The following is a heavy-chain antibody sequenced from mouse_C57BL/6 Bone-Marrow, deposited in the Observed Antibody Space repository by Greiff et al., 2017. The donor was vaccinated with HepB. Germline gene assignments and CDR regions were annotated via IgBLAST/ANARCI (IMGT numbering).Heavy chain of an antibody. D-gene: IGHD3-1*01. CDR2: IHPNSGST. V-gene: IGHV1-64*01. CDR1: GYTFTSYW. Sequence: QVQLKQPGAELVKPGASVKLSCKASGYTFTSYWMHWVKQRPGQGLEWIGMIHPNSGSTNYNEKFKSKATLTVDKSSSTAYMQLSSLTSEDSAVYCCARSGLVEISFDYWGQGTTLTVSS. J-gene: IGHJ2*01. CDR3: ARSGLVEISFDY.